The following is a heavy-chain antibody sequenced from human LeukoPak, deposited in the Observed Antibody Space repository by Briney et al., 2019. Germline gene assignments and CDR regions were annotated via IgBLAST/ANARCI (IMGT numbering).Heavy chain of an antibody. D-gene: IGHD3-10*01. Sequence: GGSLRLSCAASGFTFGSYGMHWVRQAPGKGLEWVAVISYDGSNKYYADSVKGRFTISRDNSKNTLYLQMNSLRAEDTAVYYCAKVEPYYYGSGDLDYWGQGTLVTVSS. CDR3: AKVEPYYYGSGDLDY. CDR1: GFTFGSYG. V-gene: IGHV3-30*18. CDR2: ISYDGSNK. J-gene: IGHJ4*02.